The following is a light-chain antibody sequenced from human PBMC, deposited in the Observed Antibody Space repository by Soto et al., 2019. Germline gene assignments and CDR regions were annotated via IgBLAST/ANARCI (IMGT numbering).Light chain of an antibody. CDR1: QSLLHSNGYNY. J-gene: IGKJ4*01. Sequence: DIVMTQSPLSLPVTPGEPASISCRSSQSLLHSNGYNYLDWYLQKPGQSPQLLIYLGSNRASGVPDRSSGSGSGTDFTLKNSRVEAEDVGVYYCMQALQTPLTFGGGTRVEIK. CDR3: MQALQTPLT. CDR2: LGS. V-gene: IGKV2-28*01.